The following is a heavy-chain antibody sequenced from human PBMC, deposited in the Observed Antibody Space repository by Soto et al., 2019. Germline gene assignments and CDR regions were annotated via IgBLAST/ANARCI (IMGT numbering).Heavy chain of an antibody. Sequence: SLTCTVSGGSINSVGYYWIWIRQPPGKGLEWIGSIYYSGTTDYNPSLTSRVTISVDTSKNRFSLKLSSVTAADTAVYYCAKRRVVPTARYYYYGMDVWGQGTTVTVSS. J-gene: IGHJ6*02. D-gene: IGHD2-2*01. CDR1: GGSINSVGYY. CDR3: AKRRVVPTARYYYYGMDV. V-gene: IGHV4-39*01. CDR2: IYYSGTT.